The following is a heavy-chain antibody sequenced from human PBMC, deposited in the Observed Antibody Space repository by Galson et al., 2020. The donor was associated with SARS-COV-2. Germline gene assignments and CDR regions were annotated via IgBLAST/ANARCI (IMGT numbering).Heavy chain of an antibody. Sequence: GESLKISCVASGFTFGSDAMHWVRQAPGKGLEWAAVISYDGTNKYYADSVKGRFTVSRDNSKNTLSLQMNSLRAEDTAVYYCARTYSGSYFSAFDIWGQGTMVTVSS. J-gene: IGHJ3*02. V-gene: IGHV3-30*04. CDR3: ARTYSGSYFSAFDI. CDR1: GFTFGSDA. D-gene: IGHD1-26*01. CDR2: ISYDGTNK.